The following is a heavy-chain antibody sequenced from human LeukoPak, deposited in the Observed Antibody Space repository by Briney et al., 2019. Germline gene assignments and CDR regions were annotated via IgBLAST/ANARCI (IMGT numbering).Heavy chain of an antibody. CDR1: GYTFTSYD. D-gene: IGHD6-19*01. V-gene: IGHV1-8*01. CDR2: MNPNSGNT. Sequence: ASVKVSCKASGYTFTSYDINWVRRAPGQGLEWMGWMNPNSGNTGYAQKFQGRVTMTRNTAMSTAYMELSSLRFEDTAVYYCATVYGPAVAGHFDYWGQGTLVTVSS. CDR3: ATVYGPAVAGHFDY. J-gene: IGHJ4*02.